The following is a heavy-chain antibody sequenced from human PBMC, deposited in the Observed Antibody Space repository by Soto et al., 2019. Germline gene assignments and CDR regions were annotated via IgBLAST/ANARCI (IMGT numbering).Heavy chain of an antibody. D-gene: IGHD2-15*01. Sequence: SETLSLTCTVSGASISSHYWSWIRQSPGKGLEWIGYIHNSGGTNYNPSLKSRLTIAVDTSKNQFSLNLYSVTAADTAVYCCAVSVYCSGGSCYSGLFDSWGQGTLVTVSS. CDR2: IHNSGGT. J-gene: IGHJ4*02. V-gene: IGHV4-59*11. CDR3: AVSVYCSGGSCYSGLFDS. CDR1: GASISSHY.